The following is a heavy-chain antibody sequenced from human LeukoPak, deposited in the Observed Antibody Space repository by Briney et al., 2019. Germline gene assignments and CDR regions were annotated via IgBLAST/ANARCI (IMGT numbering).Heavy chain of an antibody. Sequence: ASVKVSCKASGGSFNSYVITWVRQAPGQGLEWMGRIIPILNVANFAQKFQGRVTITADKSTNTAHMELSSLRSEDTAVYYCTREGVYSPDGSGYHRDAFDIWGQGAVVTVSS. CDR1: GGSFNSYV. CDR2: IIPILNVA. J-gene: IGHJ3*02. V-gene: IGHV1-69*04. D-gene: IGHD3-22*01. CDR3: TREGVYSPDGSGYHRDAFDI.